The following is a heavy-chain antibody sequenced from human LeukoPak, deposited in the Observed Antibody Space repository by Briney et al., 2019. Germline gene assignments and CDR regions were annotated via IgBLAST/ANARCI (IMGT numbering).Heavy chain of an antibody. V-gene: IGHV1-24*01. CDR1: GYTLTELS. CDR3: ATPPYYYDSSGYYYVR. Sequence: ASVKVSCKVSGYTLTELSMHWVRQAPGKGLEWMGGFVPEDGETIYAQKFQGRVTMTEDTSTDTAYMELSSLRSEDTAVYYCATPPYYYDSSGYYYVRWGQGTLVTVSS. D-gene: IGHD3-22*01. CDR2: FVPEDGET. J-gene: IGHJ4*02.